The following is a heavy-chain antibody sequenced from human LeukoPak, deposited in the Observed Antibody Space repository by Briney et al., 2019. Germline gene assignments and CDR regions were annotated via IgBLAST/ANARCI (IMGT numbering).Heavy chain of an antibody. CDR2: IYYNGST. J-gene: IGHJ4*02. D-gene: IGHD5-24*01. CDR1: GGSFSSYY. V-gene: IGHV4-39*07. Sequence: SETLSLTCAVYGGSFSSYYWGWIRQPPGKGLEWIGSIYYNGSTYYNPSLKSRVTISVDTSKNQFSLKLSSVTAADTAVYYCARGRRDGYNPIFDYWGQGTLVTVSS. CDR3: ARGRRDGYNPIFDY.